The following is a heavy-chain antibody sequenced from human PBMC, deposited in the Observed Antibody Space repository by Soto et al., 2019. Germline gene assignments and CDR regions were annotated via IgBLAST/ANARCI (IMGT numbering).Heavy chain of an antibody. CDR3: AHIRRGSSGWYLSY. J-gene: IGHJ4*02. D-gene: IGHD6-19*01. CDR1: GFSLSTSGVG. Sequence: QITLKESGPTLVKPTQTLTLTCTFSGFSLSTSGVGVGWIRQPPGKALEWLALIYWDDDKRYSPSLKSRLTITKDTSKNQVVLTMTNMDPVDTATDYCAHIRRGSSGWYLSYWGQGTLVTVSS. V-gene: IGHV2-5*02. CDR2: IYWDDDK.